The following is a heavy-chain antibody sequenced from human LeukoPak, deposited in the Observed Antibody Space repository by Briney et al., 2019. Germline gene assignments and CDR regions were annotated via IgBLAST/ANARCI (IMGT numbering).Heavy chain of an antibody. CDR3: ARGWCSSTSCYMSYYYYYYGMDV. D-gene: IGHD2-2*01. J-gene: IGHJ6*02. Sequence: GASVKVSCKASGYTFTSYDINWVRQATGQGLEWMGWMNPNSGNTGYAQKFQGRVTMTRNTSISTAYMELSSLRSEDTAVYYCARGWCSSTSCYMSYYYYYYGMDVWGQGTTVTVSS. CDR1: GYTFTSYD. CDR2: MNPNSGNT. V-gene: IGHV1-8*01.